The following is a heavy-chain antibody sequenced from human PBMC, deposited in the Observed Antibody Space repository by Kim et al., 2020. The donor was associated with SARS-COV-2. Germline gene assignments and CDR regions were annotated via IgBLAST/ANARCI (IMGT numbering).Heavy chain of an antibody. J-gene: IGHJ4*02. CDR3: ARDRKYSLDY. CDR2: IKEDGSEK. V-gene: IGHV3-7*01. Sequence: GGSLRLSCVVSGFSFSTNWMSWVRQAPGKGLEWVAKIKEDGSEKYYVESVEGRFTISRDNAKNSLFLQMNSLSAEDTAVYYCARDRKYSLDYWGQGTLVTVYS. D-gene: IGHD2-15*01. CDR1: GFSFSTNW.